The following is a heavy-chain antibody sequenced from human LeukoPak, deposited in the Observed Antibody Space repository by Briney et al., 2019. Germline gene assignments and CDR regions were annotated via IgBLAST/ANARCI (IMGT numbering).Heavy chain of an antibody. D-gene: IGHD2-15*01. CDR2: ISYDGSNK. CDR3: AKAAARDCGGGSCYSFY. CDR1: GFTFSSYA. V-gene: IGHV3-30*01. Sequence: GSLRLSCAASGFTFSSYAMHWVRQAPGKGLEWVAVISYDGSNKYYADSVKGRFTVSRDNSKNTLYLQMNSLRAEDTAVYYCAKAAARDCGGGSCYSFYWGQGTLVTVSS. J-gene: IGHJ4*02.